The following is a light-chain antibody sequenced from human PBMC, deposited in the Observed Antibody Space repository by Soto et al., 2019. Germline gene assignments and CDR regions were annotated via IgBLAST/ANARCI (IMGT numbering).Light chain of an antibody. CDR2: GAS. Sequence: EIVMTQSPGTLSVSPGERATLSCRASQSVSSNLARYQQKPGQAPRLLIYGASTRATGIPARFSGSGSGTEFTLTISSLQSEDFAVYYCQQYNNWPWTFGQGTKVDIK. CDR1: QSVSSN. V-gene: IGKV3-15*01. CDR3: QQYNNWPWT. J-gene: IGKJ1*01.